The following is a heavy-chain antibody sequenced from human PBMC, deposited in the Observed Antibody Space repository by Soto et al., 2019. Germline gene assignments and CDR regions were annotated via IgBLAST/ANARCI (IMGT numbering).Heavy chain of an antibody. V-gene: IGHV1-8*02. J-gene: IGHJ6*02. CDR1: GYTFTGYY. D-gene: IGHD3-3*01. CDR3: ARERKFDFWRKGLDV. CDR2: MDPNSGST. Sequence: ASVKVSCKASGYTFTGYYVLWVRQAPGQGLEWLGWMDPNSGSTGYAQNFQGRVTMTRNISINTAHMELSSLRSEDTAVYYCARERKFDFWRKGLDVWGQGTTVTVSS.